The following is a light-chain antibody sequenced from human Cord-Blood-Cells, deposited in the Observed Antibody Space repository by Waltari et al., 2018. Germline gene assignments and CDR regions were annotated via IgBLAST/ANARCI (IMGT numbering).Light chain of an antibody. J-gene: IGKJ5*01. CDR3: QQHSNWIT. CDR2: DAS. CDR1: QSVSSY. Sequence: EIAFKQSPATLSLSPGERTTLSCRASQSVSSYLAWYQQKPGQAPRLLIYDASNRATAIPARFSGSASAKDFTLTISSLEPEDFAVYYCQQHSNWITFGQGTRLEIK. V-gene: IGKV3-11*01.